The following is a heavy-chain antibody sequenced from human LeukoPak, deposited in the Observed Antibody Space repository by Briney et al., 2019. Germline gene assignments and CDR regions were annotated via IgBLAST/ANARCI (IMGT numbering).Heavy chain of an antibody. J-gene: IGHJ4*02. CDR3: ARDRVQLWLSFDY. CDR1: GGTFSSYA. CDR2: IIPIFGTA. Sequence: ASVKVSCKASGGTFSSYAISWVRRAPGQGLEWMGGIIPIFGTANYAQKFQGRVTITADESTSTAYMELSSLRSEDTAVYYCARDRVQLWLSFDYWGQGTLVTVSS. D-gene: IGHD5-18*01. V-gene: IGHV1-69*13.